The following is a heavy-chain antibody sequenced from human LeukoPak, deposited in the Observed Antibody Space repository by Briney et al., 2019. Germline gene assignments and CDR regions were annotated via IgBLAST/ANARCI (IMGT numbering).Heavy chain of an antibody. CDR1: GFTFTNAW. Sequence: GGSLRLSCAVSGFTFTNAWMNWVRQAPGQGLEWVGRIKSKADGGTTDYASPVNGRFTISRDDSKNTLFLQMDSLKVDDTAVYYCTTDLAVRIVNWGTSHYSMDVWGQGTTVIVSS. CDR3: TTDLAVRIVNWGTSHYSMDV. V-gene: IGHV3-15*07. J-gene: IGHJ6*02. D-gene: IGHD3-16*01. CDR2: IKSKADGGTT.